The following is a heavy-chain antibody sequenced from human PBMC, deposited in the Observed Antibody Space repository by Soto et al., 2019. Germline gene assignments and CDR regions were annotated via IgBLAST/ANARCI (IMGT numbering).Heavy chain of an antibody. D-gene: IGHD6-19*01. CDR3: ARPSLAVAGERNWFDP. CDR1: GYTFTTYG. CDR2: ISAYNGNT. Sequence: QVQLVQSGAEVKKPGASVKVSCKASGYTFTTYGITWVRQAPGQGLEWMGWISAYNGNTKYAQKFQGRVTMTTDTSTTTAYMELRSLRSDDTAVYYCARPSLAVAGERNWFDPWGQGTLVTVSS. V-gene: IGHV1-18*01. J-gene: IGHJ5*02.